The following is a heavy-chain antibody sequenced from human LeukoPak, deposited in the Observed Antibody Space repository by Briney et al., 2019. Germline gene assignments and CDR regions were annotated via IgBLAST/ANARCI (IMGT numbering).Heavy chain of an antibody. D-gene: IGHD5-12*01. J-gene: IGHJ4*02. Sequence: GGSLRLSCEASGFTFSSYAMSWVRQAPGKGLEWVSGISGRGDKTYYADSVKGRFTISRDNSKNTLYLQMNSLRAEDTAVYYCARGGYSGYDALFDYWGQGTLVTVSS. CDR3: ARGGYSGYDALFDY. CDR1: GFTFSSYA. V-gene: IGHV3-23*01. CDR2: ISGRGDKT.